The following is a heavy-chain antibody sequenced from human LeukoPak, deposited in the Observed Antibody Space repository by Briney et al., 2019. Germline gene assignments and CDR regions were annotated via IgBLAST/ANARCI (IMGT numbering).Heavy chain of an antibody. CDR1: GYTFSIYV. V-gene: IGHV1-18*01. CDR2: ISTYNGNT. Sequence: VSCKASGYTFSIYVINWVRQAPGQGLEWMGWISTYNGNTNYAQKLQGRVTMTTDTSTSTAYMELRSLRSDDTAVYYCARRCGGDCYDAFDIWGQGTMVTVSS. D-gene: IGHD2-21*02. J-gene: IGHJ3*02. CDR3: ARRCGGDCYDAFDI.